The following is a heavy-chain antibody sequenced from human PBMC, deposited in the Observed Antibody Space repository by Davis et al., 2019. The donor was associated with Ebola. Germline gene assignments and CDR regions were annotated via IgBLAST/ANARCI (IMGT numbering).Heavy chain of an antibody. Sequence: ASVKVSCKTSGYSFTGYYIHWVRQAPGQGLEWMGWISANSGGTNYAQKFQGRVTMTRDTSISTAYMELSRLRSDDTAVYYCARSPYYYDSASPKDFDPWGQGTLVTVSS. J-gene: IGHJ5*02. CDR1: GYSFTGYY. D-gene: IGHD3-10*01. CDR2: ISANSGGT. V-gene: IGHV1-2*02. CDR3: ARSPYYYDSASPKDFDP.